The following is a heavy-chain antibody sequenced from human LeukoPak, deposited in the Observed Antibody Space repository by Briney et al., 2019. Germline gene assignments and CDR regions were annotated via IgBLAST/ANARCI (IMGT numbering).Heavy chain of an antibody. CDR1: GGSFSSYV. D-gene: IGHD2-2*01. Sequence: RASVKVSCKSSGGSFSSYVITWVRQAPGQGLEWMGRIIPVLGVSNFAQKFQGRVTITADESTSTAYMELSSLRSEDTAVYSCASEGYCSSTSCKQNAFDIWGQGTMVTVSS. CDR2: IIPVLGVS. CDR3: ASEGYCSSTSCKQNAFDI. V-gene: IGHV1-69*04. J-gene: IGHJ3*02.